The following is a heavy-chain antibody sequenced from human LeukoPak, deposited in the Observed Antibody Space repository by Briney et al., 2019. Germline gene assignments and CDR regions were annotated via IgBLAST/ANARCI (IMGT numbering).Heavy chain of an antibody. J-gene: IGHJ3*02. CDR3: ARDLRGVGATSAFDI. Sequence: GSLRLSCAGSGFNFSSYWMHWVRQAPGKGLVWVSRINSDGSSTSYADSVKGRFTISRDNSKNPLYLQMNSLRAEDTAVYYCARDLRGVGATSAFDIWGQGTMVTVSS. CDR1: GFNFSSYW. D-gene: IGHD1-26*01. CDR2: INSDGSST. V-gene: IGHV3-74*01.